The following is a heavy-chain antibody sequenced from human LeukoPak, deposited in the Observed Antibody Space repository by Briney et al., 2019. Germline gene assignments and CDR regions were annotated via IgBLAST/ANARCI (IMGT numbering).Heavy chain of an antibody. CDR1: GGSFSGYY. CDR2: LNHSGST. Sequence: SETLSLTCAVYGGSFSGYYWSWIRQPPGKGLEWIGELNHSGSTNYNPSLRSRGTISVDTSKNQFSLKLGSVTAADTAVYYCARAREMATINWYFDLWGRGTIVTV. CDR3: ARAREMATINWYFDL. V-gene: IGHV4-34*01. J-gene: IGHJ2*01. D-gene: IGHD5-24*01.